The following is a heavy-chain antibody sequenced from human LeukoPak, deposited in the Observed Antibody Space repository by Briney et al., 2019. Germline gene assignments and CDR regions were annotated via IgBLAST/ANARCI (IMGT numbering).Heavy chain of an antibody. J-gene: IGHJ4*02. CDR2: ISYDGSNK. Sequence: GRSLRLSCAASGFTFSSYAMHWVRQAPGKGLEWVAVISYDGSNKYYADSVKGRFTISRDNSKNTLYLQMNSLRAEDTAVYYCAKSPIVLMVYAIFFDYWGQGTLVTVSS. CDR3: AKSPIVLMVYAIFFDY. V-gene: IGHV3-30-3*02. D-gene: IGHD2-8*01. CDR1: GFTFSSYA.